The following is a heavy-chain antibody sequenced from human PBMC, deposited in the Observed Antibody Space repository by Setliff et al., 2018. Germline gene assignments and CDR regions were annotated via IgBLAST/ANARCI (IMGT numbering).Heavy chain of an antibody. Sequence: SETLSLTCRVSGGSISSGNYYWGLIRQPPGTGLEWVATIYYSGSTYSNPSLKSRLIISVDAPDNQFSVKLSSVTAADTAVYYCARHKSNGSGSYPSLYMDVWGKGIMVTVSS. D-gene: IGHD3-10*01. J-gene: IGHJ6*03. CDR1: GGSISSGNYY. V-gene: IGHV4-39*01. CDR3: ARHKSNGSGSYPSLYMDV. CDR2: IYYSGST.